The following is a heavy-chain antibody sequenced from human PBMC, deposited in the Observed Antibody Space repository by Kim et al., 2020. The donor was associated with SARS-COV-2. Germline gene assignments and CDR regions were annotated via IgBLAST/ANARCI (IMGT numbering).Heavy chain of an antibody. CDR1: GYTLTELS. V-gene: IGHV1-24*01. J-gene: IGHJ5*02. D-gene: IGHD3-10*01. CDR2: FDPEDGET. Sequence: ASVKVSCKVSGYTLTELSMHWVRQAPGKGLEWMGGFDPEDGETIYAQKFQGRVTMTEDTSTDTAYMELSSLRSEDTAVYYCATATYYYGSGSPTMGVWFDPWGQGTLVTVSS. CDR3: ATATYYYGSGSPTMGVWFDP.